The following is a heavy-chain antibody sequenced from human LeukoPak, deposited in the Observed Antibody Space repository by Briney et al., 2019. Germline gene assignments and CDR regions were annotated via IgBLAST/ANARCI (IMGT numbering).Heavy chain of an antibody. CDR2: IYYSGST. Sequence: KPSETLSLTCTVSGGSIGSYYWSWIRQPPGKGLEWIGYIYYSGSTNYNPSLKSRVTISVDTSKNQFSLKLGSVTAADTAVYYCASRIAAAGINGGYFDYWGQGTLVTVSS. J-gene: IGHJ4*02. V-gene: IGHV4-59*01. CDR1: GGSIGSYY. D-gene: IGHD6-13*01. CDR3: ASRIAAAGINGGYFDY.